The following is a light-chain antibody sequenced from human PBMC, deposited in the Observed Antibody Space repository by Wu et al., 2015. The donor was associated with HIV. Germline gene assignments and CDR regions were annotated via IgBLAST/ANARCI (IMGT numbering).Light chain of an antibody. CDR3: QQYDNWPLT. CDR1: QSVSSN. Sequence: IVMTQSPATLSVSPGERATLSCRASQSVSSNLAWYQQKPGQAPRLLIYDASTRATGIPARFSGSGSGTEFTLTISSLQSEDFAVYYCQQYDNWPLTFGGGTKVEIK. J-gene: IGKJ4*01. CDR2: DAS. V-gene: IGKV3-15*01.